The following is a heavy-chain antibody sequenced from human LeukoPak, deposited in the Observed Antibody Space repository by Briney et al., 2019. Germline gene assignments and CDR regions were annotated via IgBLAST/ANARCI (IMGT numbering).Heavy chain of an antibody. V-gene: IGHV3-7*01. CDR1: GFTFSRYW. CDR3: ARELHLKKATCRFDY. J-gene: IGHJ4*02. CDR2: IKQDGSEK. Sequence: GGSLRLSCAASGFTFSRYWMSWVRQAPGKGLEWVANIKQDGSEKYYVDSVKGRFTISRDNAKNSLYLQMNSLRAEDTAVYYCARELHLKKATCRFDYWGQGTLVTVSS. D-gene: IGHD1-26*01.